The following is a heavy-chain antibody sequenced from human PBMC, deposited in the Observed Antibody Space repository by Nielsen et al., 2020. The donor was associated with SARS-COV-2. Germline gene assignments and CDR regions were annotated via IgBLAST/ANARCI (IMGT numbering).Heavy chain of an antibody. Sequence: WIRQPPGKGLEWVSYISSSSSYTNYADSVKGRFTISRDNAKNSLYLQMNSLRAEDTAVYYCARVAIFGVVPLKFDYWGQGTLVTVSS. CDR2: ISSSSSYT. D-gene: IGHD3-3*01. CDR3: ARVAIFGVVPLKFDY. J-gene: IGHJ4*02. V-gene: IGHV3-11*06.